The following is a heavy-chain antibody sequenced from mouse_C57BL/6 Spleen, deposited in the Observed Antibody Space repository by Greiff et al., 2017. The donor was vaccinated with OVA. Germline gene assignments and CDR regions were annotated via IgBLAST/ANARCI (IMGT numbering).Heavy chain of an antibody. J-gene: IGHJ2*01. CDR2: IYPGDGDT. D-gene: IGHD2-4*01. CDR3: ARSGYDYGEGDY. V-gene: IGHV1-80*01. CDR1: GYAFSSYW. Sequence: VQLQQSGAELVKPGASVKISCKASGYAFSSYWMNWVKQRPGKGLEWIGQIYPGDGDTNYNGKFKGKATLTADKSSSTAYMQLSRLTSEDSAVYCCARSGYDYGEGDYWGKGTTLTVSS.